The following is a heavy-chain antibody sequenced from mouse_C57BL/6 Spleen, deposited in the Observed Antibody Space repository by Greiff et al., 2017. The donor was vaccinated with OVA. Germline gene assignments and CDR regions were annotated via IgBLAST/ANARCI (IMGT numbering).Heavy chain of an antibody. CDR3: AKGGGYGNYFDY. CDR2: ISSGSSTI. V-gene: IGHV5-17*01. D-gene: IGHD2-10*02. CDR1: GFTFSDYG. J-gene: IGHJ2*01. Sequence: EVQLVESGGGLVKPGGSLKLSCAASGFTFSDYGMHWVRQAPEKGLEWVAYISSGSSTIYYADTVKGRFTISRDNAKNTLFLQMTSLRSEDTAMYYCAKGGGYGNYFDYWGQGTTLTVSS.